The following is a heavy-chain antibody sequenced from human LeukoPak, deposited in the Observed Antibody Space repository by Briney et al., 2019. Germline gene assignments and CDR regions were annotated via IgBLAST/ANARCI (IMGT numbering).Heavy chain of an antibody. D-gene: IGHD1-26*01. CDR2: ISYDGSNK. Sequence: GRSLRLSCEASGFTFSSYAMRWVRQAPGKGLEWVAVISYDGSNKYYADSVKGRFTISRDNSKNTLYLQMNSLRAEDTAVYYCASGDSGSYYYYGMDVWGQGTTVTVSS. CDR3: ASGDSGSYYYYGMDV. V-gene: IGHV3-30-3*01. J-gene: IGHJ6*02. CDR1: GFTFSSYA.